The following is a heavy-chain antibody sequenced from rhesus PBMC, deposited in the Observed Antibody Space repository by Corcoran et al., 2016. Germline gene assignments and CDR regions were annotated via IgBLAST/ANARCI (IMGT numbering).Heavy chain of an antibody. D-gene: IGHD5-42*01. J-gene: IGHJ4*01. CDR3: ARDPWGSYYIDY. Sequence: QVQLQESGPGVVKPSETLSLTCAVSGGTISSGYYYWTWLRQPPGKGLEWIGGIYRNSERTNYTPTLKRRVTISKDTSKNQFSLKVSSVTATDTAVYYCARDPWGSYYIDYWGQGVLVTVSS. CDR1: GGTISSGYYY. CDR2: IYRNSERT. V-gene: IGHV4S12*01.